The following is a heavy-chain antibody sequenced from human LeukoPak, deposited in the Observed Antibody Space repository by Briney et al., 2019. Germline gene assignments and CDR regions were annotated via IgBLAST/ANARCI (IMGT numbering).Heavy chain of an antibody. D-gene: IGHD1-14*01. CDR3: ARHPTLTSGGNFDY. V-gene: IGHV4-39*01. Sequence: SETLSLTCSVSGGSISRSSYYWGWVRQPPREGLEGVGSLYNTETTYYNPSLQSRVTISVDTSKNQLSLKLSSVTAADTAVYYCARHPTLTSGGNFDYWGQGTLVTVSS. CDR2: LYNTETT. J-gene: IGHJ4*02. CDR1: GGSISRSSYY.